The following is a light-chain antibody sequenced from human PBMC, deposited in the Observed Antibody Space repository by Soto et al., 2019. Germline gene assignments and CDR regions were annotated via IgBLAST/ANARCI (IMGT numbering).Light chain of an antibody. CDR1: QNINKW. V-gene: IGKV1-5*01. CDR2: DAS. J-gene: IGKJ1*01. CDR3: QQYNNWPRT. Sequence: DIQMTQSPSTLSASVGDRVTITCRASQNINKWLAWYQHKPGKAPKVLIYDASSLESGVPSRFSGSGSGTEFTLTISSLQSEDFAVYYCQQYNNWPRTFGQGTKVDIK.